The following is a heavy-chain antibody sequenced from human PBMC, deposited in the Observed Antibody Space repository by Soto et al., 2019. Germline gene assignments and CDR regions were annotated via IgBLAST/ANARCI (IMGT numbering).Heavy chain of an antibody. CDR2: ISGSGGST. D-gene: IGHD4-4*01. J-gene: IGHJ5*02. CDR1: GFAFSSYA. Sequence: GGSLRLSCAASGFAFSSYAMNWVRQAPGKGLEWVSAISGSGGSTYYADSVKGRFTISRDNSKDTLYLQMNSLRAEDTAVYYCAKGPMTTVTNIWNWFDPWGQGTLVTVSS. V-gene: IGHV3-23*01. CDR3: AKGPMTTVTNIWNWFDP.